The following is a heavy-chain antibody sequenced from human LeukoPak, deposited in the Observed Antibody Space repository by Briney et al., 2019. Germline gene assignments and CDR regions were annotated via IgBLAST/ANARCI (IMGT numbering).Heavy chain of an antibody. D-gene: IGHD5-18*01. V-gene: IGHV3-21*01. Sequence: GGSLRLSCAASGFTFSSYSMNWVRQAPGKGLEWVSSISSSSSYIYYADSVKGRFTISRDNAKNSLYLQMNSLRAEDTAVYYCARETKGQIQLWLWNAFDIWGQGTMVTVSS. CDR2: ISSSSSYI. CDR1: GFTFSSYS. J-gene: IGHJ3*02. CDR3: ARETKGQIQLWLWNAFDI.